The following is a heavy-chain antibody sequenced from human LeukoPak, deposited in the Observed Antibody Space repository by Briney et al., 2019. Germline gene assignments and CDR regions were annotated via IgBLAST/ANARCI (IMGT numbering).Heavy chain of an antibody. CDR1: GFTFSPVW. CDR2: IKTKIDGGTT. D-gene: IGHD2-2*01. V-gene: IGHV3-15*01. Sequence: GGSLRLSCAASGFTFSPVWMSWVRKAPGKGLEWVGRIKTKIDGGTTDYAAPVKGRFTISRDDSKNTLYLQINSLKTEDTAVYYCTTESYCSSTSCPGTFDFWGQGTLVTVSS. CDR3: TTESYCSSTSCPGTFDF. J-gene: IGHJ4*02.